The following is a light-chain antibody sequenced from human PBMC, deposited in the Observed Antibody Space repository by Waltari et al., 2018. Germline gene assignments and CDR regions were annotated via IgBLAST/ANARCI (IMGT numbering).Light chain of an antibody. Sequence: QSVLTQPPSVSGAPGQRVTISCTGGGSNIGAGYDVPWYQQLPRAAPKLLIYGSTSRPLGVPARFFGSTSGTSASLAITGLQAEDEADYYCQSYDTSLSVVFGGGTKLTVL. CDR2: GST. J-gene: IGLJ3*02. V-gene: IGLV1-40*01. CDR3: QSYDTSLSVV. CDR1: GSNIGAGYD.